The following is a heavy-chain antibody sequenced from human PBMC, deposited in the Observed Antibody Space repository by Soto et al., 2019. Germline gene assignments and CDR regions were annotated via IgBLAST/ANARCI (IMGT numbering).Heavy chain of an antibody. Sequence: SETLSLTCTVSGGSISSYYWSWIRQPPGKGLEWIGYIYYSGSTNYNPSLKSRVTISVDTSKNQFSLKLSSVTAADTAVYYCARVSRWVTMVRGVKLHNWFDPWGQGTLVTVSS. CDR1: GGSISSYY. CDR2: IYYSGST. V-gene: IGHV4-59*01. CDR3: ARVSRWVTMVRGVKLHNWFDP. D-gene: IGHD3-10*01. J-gene: IGHJ5*02.